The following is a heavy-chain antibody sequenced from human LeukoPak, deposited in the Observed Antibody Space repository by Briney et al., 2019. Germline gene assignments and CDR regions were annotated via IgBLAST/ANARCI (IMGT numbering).Heavy chain of an antibody. CDR1: GGSISSSSYY. CDR3: ARESEMVRGVHTFDY. J-gene: IGHJ4*02. V-gene: IGHV4-39*07. Sequence: TSETLSLTCTVSGGSISSSSYYWGWIRQPPGKGLEWVGSIYYSGSTYYNRSLKSRVTISVDTSKNQFSLKLSSVTAADTAVYYCARESEMVRGVHTFDYWGQGTLVTVSS. CDR2: IYYSGST. D-gene: IGHD3-10*01.